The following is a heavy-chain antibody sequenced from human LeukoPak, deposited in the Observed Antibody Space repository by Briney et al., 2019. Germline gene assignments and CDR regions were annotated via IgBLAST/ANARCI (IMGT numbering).Heavy chain of an antibody. Sequence: GGSLRLSRAASGFTFSSYSMNWIRQAPGKGLEWVSSISGSSSYIYYADSVKGRFTISRDNAKNSLYLQMNSLRAEDTAVYYCARRRYSGSSQHFDYWGQGTLVTVSS. CDR3: ARRRYSGSSQHFDY. CDR1: GFTFSSYS. J-gene: IGHJ4*02. V-gene: IGHV3-21*01. CDR2: ISGSSSYI. D-gene: IGHD1-26*01.